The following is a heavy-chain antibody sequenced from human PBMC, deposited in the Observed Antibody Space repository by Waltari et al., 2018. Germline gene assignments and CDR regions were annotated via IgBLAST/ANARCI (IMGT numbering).Heavy chain of an antibody. D-gene: IGHD1-1*01. J-gene: IGHJ4*02. CDR1: GLTFSSDW. CDR2: ISPDGTKT. Sequence: EVQLVESGGDLVQPGGSLRLSCATSGLTFSSDWMHWVRQPSGKGLVWVSSISPDGTKTYYADSVKGRFSISRDNAKNTLYLQMNTLKVEDTATYYCVRNDGSVYGKFDCWGQGTPVTVSS. V-gene: IGHV3-74*01. CDR3: VRNDGSVYGKFDC.